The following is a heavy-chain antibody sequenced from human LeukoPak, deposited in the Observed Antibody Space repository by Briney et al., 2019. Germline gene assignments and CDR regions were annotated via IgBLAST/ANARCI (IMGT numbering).Heavy chain of an antibody. CDR1: GFTVSSNY. Sequence: GGSLRLSCAASGFTVSSNYMSWVRQAPGKGLEWVSTISGSGGTTYYADSVKGRFTISRDNSKNTLYLQMNSLRAEDTAVYYCAKILGGSPRGYFDYWGQGTLVTVSS. V-gene: IGHV3-23*01. D-gene: IGHD1-26*01. J-gene: IGHJ4*02. CDR2: ISGSGGTT. CDR3: AKILGGSPRGYFDY.